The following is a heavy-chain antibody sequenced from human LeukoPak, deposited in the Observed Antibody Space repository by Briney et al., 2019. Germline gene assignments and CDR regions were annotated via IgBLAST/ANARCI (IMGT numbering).Heavy chain of an antibody. D-gene: IGHD2-2*01. CDR1: GYTFTSYD. Sequence: GASVKVSCKASGYTFTSYDINWVRQATGQGLEWMGWMNPNSGNTGRAQKFQGRVTMTRNTSISTAYMELSSLRSEDTAVYYCARVIGYCSSTSCSYYFDYWGQGTLVTVSS. J-gene: IGHJ4*02. CDR3: ARVIGYCSSTSCSYYFDY. CDR2: MNPNSGNT. V-gene: IGHV1-8*01.